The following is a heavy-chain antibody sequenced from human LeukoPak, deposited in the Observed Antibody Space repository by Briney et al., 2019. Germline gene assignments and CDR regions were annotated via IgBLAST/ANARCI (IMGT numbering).Heavy chain of an antibody. CDR2: ISSSSSTI. V-gene: IGHV3-48*01. CDR3: ARGLGSGRHAFDV. CDR1: GFTFSSYS. Sequence: GGSLRLSCAASGFTFSSYSMNWVRQAPGKGLEWVSYISSSSSTIYYADSVKGRFTISRDNAKNSLYLQMNSLRAEDTAVYCCARGLGSGRHAFDVWGQGTMVTVSS. D-gene: IGHD3-10*01. J-gene: IGHJ3*01.